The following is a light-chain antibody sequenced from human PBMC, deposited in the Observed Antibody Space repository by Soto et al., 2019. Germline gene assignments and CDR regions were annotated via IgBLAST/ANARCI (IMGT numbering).Light chain of an antibody. V-gene: IGKV3-20*01. CDR3: QQVWGSPALP. Sequence: EIVLTQSPGTLSVSPGDRVTLSCRASQNVRNNFLAWFQQKSGQRPRLLIYGASTRGTGIPDRFSGSGSWKDFTLTISRLEPENFAGFYCQQVWGSPALPFGGGTRVEIK. CDR2: GAS. J-gene: IGKJ4*01. CDR1: QNVRNNF.